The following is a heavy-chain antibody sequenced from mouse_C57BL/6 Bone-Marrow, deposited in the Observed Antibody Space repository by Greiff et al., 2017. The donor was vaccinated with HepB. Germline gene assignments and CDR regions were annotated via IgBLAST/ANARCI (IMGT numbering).Heavy chain of an antibody. Sequence: QVQLQQSGAELVRPGASVKLSCKASGYTFTDYYINWVKQRPGQGLEWIARIYPGSGNTYYNEKFKGKATLTAEKSSSTAYMQLSSLTSEDSAVYFCARLDDYDKGALDWGQGTLVTVSA. CDR2: IYPGSGNT. CDR3: ARLDDYDKGALD. CDR1: GYTFTDYY. D-gene: IGHD2-4*01. J-gene: IGHJ3*01. V-gene: IGHV1-76*01.